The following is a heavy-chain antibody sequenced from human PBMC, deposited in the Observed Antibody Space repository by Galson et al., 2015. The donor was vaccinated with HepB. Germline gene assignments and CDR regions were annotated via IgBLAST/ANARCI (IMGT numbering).Heavy chain of an antibody. CDR1: GGSFSGYY. D-gene: IGHD1-26*01. J-gene: IGHJ4*02. CDR2: INHSGST. Sequence: SETLSLTCAVYGGSFSGYYWSWIRQPPGKGLEWIGEINHSGSTNYNPSLKSRVTISVDTSKNQFSLKLSSVTAADTAVYYCARSARGVGRELRDWGQGTLVTVSS. V-gene: IGHV4-34*01. CDR3: ARSARGVGRELRD.